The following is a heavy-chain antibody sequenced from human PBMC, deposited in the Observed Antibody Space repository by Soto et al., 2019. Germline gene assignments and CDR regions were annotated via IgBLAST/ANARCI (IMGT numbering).Heavy chain of an antibody. Sequence: PSETLSLTCAVSGGSISSSNWWIWVRQPPGKGLEWIGYIYYNGNTYYIPSLKSRVAISRDTSKNQFSLELTSVTAADTAVYYCARDSEDYGGNLRWDYWGPGTLVTVSS. V-gene: IGHV4-4*02. J-gene: IGHJ4*02. CDR1: GGSISSSNW. D-gene: IGHD4-17*01. CDR2: IYYNGNT. CDR3: ARDSEDYGGNLRWDY.